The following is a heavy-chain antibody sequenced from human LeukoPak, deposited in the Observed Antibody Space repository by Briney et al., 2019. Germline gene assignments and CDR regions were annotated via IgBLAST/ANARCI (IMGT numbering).Heavy chain of an antibody. CDR2: ISAYNGNT. CDR3: AAYCSSTSCYSRGFDY. J-gene: IGHJ4*02. D-gene: IGHD2-2*01. V-gene: IGHV1-18*01. CDR1: GYTFTSYG. Sequence: ASVKVSCKASGYTFTSYGISWVRQAPGQGLEWMGWISAYNGNTNCAQKLQGRVTMTTDTSTSTAYMELRSLRSDDTAVYYCAAYCSSTSCYSRGFDYWGQGTLVTVSS.